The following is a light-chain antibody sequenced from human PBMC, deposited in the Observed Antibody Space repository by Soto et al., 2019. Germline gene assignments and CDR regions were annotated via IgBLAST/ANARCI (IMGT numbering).Light chain of an antibody. V-gene: IGKV3-11*01. CDR3: QQSHSSPPWT. Sequence: EIVLTQSPATLSLSPGERATLSCRASQSVSSYLAWYQQKPGQAPRLLIYDASNRATGIPARFSGSGSGTDFTLTISSLEPEDFAVYYCQQSHSSPPWTFGQGTKVEIK. J-gene: IGKJ1*01. CDR1: QSVSSY. CDR2: DAS.